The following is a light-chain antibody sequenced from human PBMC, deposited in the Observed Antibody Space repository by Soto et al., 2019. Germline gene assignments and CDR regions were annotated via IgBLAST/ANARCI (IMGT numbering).Light chain of an antibody. V-gene: IGKV1-5*03. J-gene: IGKJ1*01. CDR1: QSISTW. Sequence: DIQMTQSPSTLSASLGDRVTITCRASQSISTWLAWYQQKPGKAPKLLIYKASSLESGVPSRFSGSGSGTEFTLPISSLQPDDFGTYYCQPYNSYWTFGQGTKVEIK. CDR2: KAS. CDR3: QPYNSYWT.